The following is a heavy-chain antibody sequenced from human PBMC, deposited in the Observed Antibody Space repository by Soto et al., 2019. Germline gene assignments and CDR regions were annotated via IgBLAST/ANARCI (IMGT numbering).Heavy chain of an antibody. D-gene: IGHD6-13*01. J-gene: IGHJ4*02. CDR3: ARARDIAAAGTTDY. CDR1: GYTFTSYG. V-gene: IGHV1-18*01. Sequence: VKVSCKASGYTFTSYGISWVRQAPGQGLEWMGWISAYNGNTNYAQKLQGRVTMTTDTSTSTAYMELRSLRSDDTAVYYCARARDIAAAGTTDYWGQGTLVTVSS. CDR2: ISAYNGNT.